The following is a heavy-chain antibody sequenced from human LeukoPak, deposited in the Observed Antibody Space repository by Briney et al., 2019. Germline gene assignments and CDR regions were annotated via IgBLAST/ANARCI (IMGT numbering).Heavy chain of an antibody. Sequence: GGSLRLSCAASGFTFSSYAMDWVRQAPGKGLEWVAVISYDGSNKYYADSVKGRFTISRDNSKNTLYLQVNSLRTEDTAVYYCARPYGGYVDYYFDYWGQGTLVTVSS. CDR2: ISYDGSNK. J-gene: IGHJ4*02. CDR3: ARPYGGYVDYYFDY. D-gene: IGHD5-12*01. V-gene: IGHV3-30-3*01. CDR1: GFTFSSYA.